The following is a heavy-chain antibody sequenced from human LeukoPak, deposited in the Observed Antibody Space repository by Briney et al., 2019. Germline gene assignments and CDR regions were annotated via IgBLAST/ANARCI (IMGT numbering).Heavy chain of an antibody. Sequence: PGGSLRLSCAASGFTFSSYSMNWVRQAPGKGLEWVSSISSSSSYIYYADSVKGRFTISRDNAKNSLYLQMNSLRAEDTAVYYCARARYDFWSGYPYYFDYWGQGTLVTVSS. CDR1: GFTFSSYS. D-gene: IGHD3-3*01. CDR2: ISSSSSYI. CDR3: ARARYDFWSGYPYYFDY. J-gene: IGHJ4*02. V-gene: IGHV3-21*01.